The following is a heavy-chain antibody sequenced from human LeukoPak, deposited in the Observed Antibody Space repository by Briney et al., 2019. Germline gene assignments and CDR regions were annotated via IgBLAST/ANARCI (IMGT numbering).Heavy chain of an antibody. J-gene: IGHJ6*02. Sequence: AASVKVSCKASGGTFSSYAISWVRQAPGQGLEWMGRIIPIFGIANYAQKFQGRVTTTADKSTSTAYMELSSLRSEDTAVYYCARDDHGVHPYYYGMDVWGQGTTVTVSS. CDR1: GGTFSSYA. D-gene: IGHD3-3*01. CDR3: ARDDHGVHPYYYGMDV. CDR2: IIPIFGIA. V-gene: IGHV1-69*04.